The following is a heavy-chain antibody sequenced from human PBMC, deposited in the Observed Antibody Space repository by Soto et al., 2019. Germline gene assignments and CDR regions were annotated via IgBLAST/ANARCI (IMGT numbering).Heavy chain of an antibody. Sequence: GASVKVSCKASGGTFSSYTFSWVRQAPGQGLEWMGRIVPFLGIANYAQNFQGRVTITADKSTSTAYMELNSLRSEDTAVYHCASYYYCASGSYYFSLDLWGQGTLVTVSS. CDR2: IVPFLGIA. J-gene: IGHJ5*02. CDR1: GGTFSSYT. D-gene: IGHD3-22*01. V-gene: IGHV1-69*02. CDR3: ASYYYCASGSYYFSLDL.